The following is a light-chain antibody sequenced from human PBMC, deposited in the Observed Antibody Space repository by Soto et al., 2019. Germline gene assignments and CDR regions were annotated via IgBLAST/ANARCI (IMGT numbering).Light chain of an antibody. CDR1: QDISSW. J-gene: IGKJ2*01. CDR3: QQANSLPYT. Sequence: DIQITQSPSSVSASVGDRGAITCRASQDISSWLVWYQQKPGKAPMLLIYAASRLQGGVPSRFSGSGSGTDFTLTINNVQPEDFAIYYCQQANSLPYTFGQGTKVDIK. CDR2: AAS. V-gene: IGKV1-12*01.